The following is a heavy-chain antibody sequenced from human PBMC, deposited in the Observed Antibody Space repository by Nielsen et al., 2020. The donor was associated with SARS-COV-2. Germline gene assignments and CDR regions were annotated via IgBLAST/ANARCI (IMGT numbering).Heavy chain of an antibody. V-gene: IGHV1-18*01. CDR1: GYTFSRYT. D-gene: IGHD1-26*01. J-gene: IGHJ4*02. CDR3: ARDASGMELLKDYFDY. Sequence: ASVKVSCKASGYTFSRYTIAWARQAPGQGLEWMGGTSSYDDDTNYAQKLQGRVTMTTDTSTSTAYMELRSLRSDDTAVYYCARDASGMELLKDYFDYWGQGTLVTVSS. CDR2: TSSYDDDT.